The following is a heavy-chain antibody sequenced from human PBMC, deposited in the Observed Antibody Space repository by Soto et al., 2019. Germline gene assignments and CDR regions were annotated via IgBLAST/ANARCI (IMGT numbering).Heavy chain of an antibody. CDR3: ARSFDSGPYYFDF. V-gene: IGHV1-18*01. CDR1: GGTFSSYT. CDR2: ISAYNGVT. J-gene: IGHJ4*02. Sequence: GASVKVSCKASGGTFSSYTISWVRQAPGQGLEWMGWISAYNGVTNYAQKLQGRVTLTTDTSTTTASMELRSLRSDDTAMYYCARSFDSGPYYFDFCGQGTLVTVSS. D-gene: IGHD6-19*01.